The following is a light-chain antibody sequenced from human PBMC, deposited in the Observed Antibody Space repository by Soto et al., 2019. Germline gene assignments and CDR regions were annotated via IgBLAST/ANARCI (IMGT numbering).Light chain of an antibody. CDR3: MQGTHRPLRT. V-gene: IGKV2-30*01. CDR2: KVS. Sequence: DVVMTQSPLSLPVTLGQPASISCRSSQSLVYSDGNTYLNWFQQRPGQSPRRLIYKVSNRDSGVPVRFSGSGSSTDFTLKISRVEAEDVGVYYCMQGTHRPLRTFGQGTKVDIK. CDR1: QSLVYSDGNTY. J-gene: IGKJ1*01.